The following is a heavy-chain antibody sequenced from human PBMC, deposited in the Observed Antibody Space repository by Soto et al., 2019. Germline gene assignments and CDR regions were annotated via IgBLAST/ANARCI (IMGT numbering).Heavy chain of an antibody. CDR3: AKRLVQSASGWDY. CDR2: ISNSGGDT. Sequence: PCGSLRLSCAASGFTFGTYGMIWVRQAPGKGLEWVSRISNSGGDTYYTDSVRGRFIVSRDNSKNILYLQMNSLRAEDTAVYYCAKRLVQSASGWDYWGQGTPVT. V-gene: IGHV3-23*01. D-gene: IGHD6-19*01. CDR1: GFTFGTYG. J-gene: IGHJ4*02.